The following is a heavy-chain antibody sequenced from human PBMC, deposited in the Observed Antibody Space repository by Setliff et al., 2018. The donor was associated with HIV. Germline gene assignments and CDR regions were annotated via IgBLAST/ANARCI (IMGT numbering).Heavy chain of an antibody. CDR1: GFTFRSYW. D-gene: IGHD3-16*01. V-gene: IGHV3-74*01. J-gene: IGHJ4*02. CDR3: AGDRFRGGVGTGLAEY. CDR2: INIDGGST. Sequence: PGGSLRLSCAASGFTFRSYWMYWVRQPPGKGLVWVSRINIDGGSTNYADSVKGRFTISRDNAKNTLYLQMNGLSAEDTAVYYCAGDRFRGGVGTGLAEYWGQGTVVTVSS.